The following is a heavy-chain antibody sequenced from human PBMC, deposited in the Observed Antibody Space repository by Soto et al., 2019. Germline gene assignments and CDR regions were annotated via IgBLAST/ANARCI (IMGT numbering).Heavy chain of an antibody. V-gene: IGHV4-39*01. D-gene: IGHD6-25*01. J-gene: IGHJ5*02. CDR1: GGSISSSAFY. Sequence: SEPLSLTCTVSGGSISSSAFYWGWLRQTPGKGLEFIGSMYYSGTTYYNPSLKSRVTISVDTSKNQFTLKLISVTAADTAVYYCAVVDSTGNWFDPWGDGALVTVSS. CDR2: MYYSGTT. CDR3: AVVDSTGNWFDP.